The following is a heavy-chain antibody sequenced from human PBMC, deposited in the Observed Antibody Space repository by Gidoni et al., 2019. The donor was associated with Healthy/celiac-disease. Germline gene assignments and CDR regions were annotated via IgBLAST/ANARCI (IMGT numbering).Heavy chain of an antibody. Sequence: QVQLQQWGAGLLKPSETLSLTCAVYGGSFSGYYWSWIRQPPGKGLEWIGEINHSGSTNYNPSLKSRVTISVDTSKNQFSLKLSSVTAADTAVYYCARGRRWLQLRGYYYYMDVWGKGTTVTVSS. CDR1: GGSFSGYY. V-gene: IGHV4-34*01. J-gene: IGHJ6*03. CDR3: ARGRRWLQLRGYYYYMDV. D-gene: IGHD5-12*01. CDR2: INHSGST.